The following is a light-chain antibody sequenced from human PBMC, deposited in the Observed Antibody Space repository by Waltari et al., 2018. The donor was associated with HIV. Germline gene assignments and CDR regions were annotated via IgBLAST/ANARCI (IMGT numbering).Light chain of an antibody. CDR2: DDS. J-gene: IGLJ3*02. CDR1: DIGSKT. Sequence: SYVLTQPPSVSVAPGTTARVSWGGYDIGSKTVPWYQQKPGQAPVLVIFDDSARPSGIPERFSGANSVNTATLTISRVEAGDEADYYCQVWDSNSDHWVFGGGTKLTVL. CDR3: QVWDSNSDHWV. V-gene: IGLV3-21*01.